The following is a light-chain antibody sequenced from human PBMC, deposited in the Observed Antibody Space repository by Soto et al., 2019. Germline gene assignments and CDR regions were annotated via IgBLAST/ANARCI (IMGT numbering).Light chain of an antibody. V-gene: IGKV1-27*01. Sequence: DLQMTQSPSSLSASVGDRVTITCRASQGISNYLAWYQQIPGKVPKLLISAASTLQSGVPSRFSGSGPGTDFPLTISRLQPEDVATYYCQKYTNVPAFGGGTKVEIK. CDR1: QGISNY. J-gene: IGKJ4*01. CDR2: AAS. CDR3: QKYTNVPA.